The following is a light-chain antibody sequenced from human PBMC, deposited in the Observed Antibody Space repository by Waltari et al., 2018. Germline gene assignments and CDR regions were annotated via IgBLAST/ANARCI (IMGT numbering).Light chain of an antibody. CDR1: RSHIGNNY. CDR3: AAWDDSLSGRV. J-gene: IGLJ3*02. CDR2: RNK. V-gene: IGLV1-47*01. Sequence: QSVLTQPPSASGTPGQRVTIPCSGSRSHIGNNYVSWYQQLPGTAPKLLIYRNKQRPSGVPDRFSGSKSGTSASLAISGLRSEDEADYYCAAWDDSLSGRVFGGGTKVTVL.